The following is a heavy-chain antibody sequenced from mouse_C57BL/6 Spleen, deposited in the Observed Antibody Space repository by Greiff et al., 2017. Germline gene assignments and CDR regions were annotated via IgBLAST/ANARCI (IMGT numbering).Heavy chain of an antibody. CDR1: GYTFTSYW. J-gene: IGHJ4*01. Sequence: VQLQQPGAELVKPGAAVKMSCKASGYTFTSYWITWVKQRPGQGLEWMGDIYPGSGSTNYNEKFKSKATLTVDTSSSTAYMQLSSLTSEDSAVYYCARGGDYSYAMDYWGQGTAVTVSS. D-gene: IGHD1-1*01. CDR2: IYPGSGST. V-gene: IGHV1-55*01. CDR3: ARGGDYSYAMDY.